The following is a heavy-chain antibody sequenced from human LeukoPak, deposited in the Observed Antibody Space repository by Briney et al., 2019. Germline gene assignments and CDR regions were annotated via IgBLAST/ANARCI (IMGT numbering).Heavy chain of an antibody. CDR1: GFTFSSYG. Sequence: GGTLRLSCAAPGFTFSSYGMSWVRQAPGKGLEWVSAISGSGGSTYYADSVKGRFTISRDNSNNALYLQMNSLRVEDTALYYCAKDAYSSNWYNWFDPWGQGTLVTVSS. V-gene: IGHV3-23*01. CDR2: ISGSGGST. CDR3: AKDAYSSNWYNWFDP. D-gene: IGHD6-13*01. J-gene: IGHJ5*02.